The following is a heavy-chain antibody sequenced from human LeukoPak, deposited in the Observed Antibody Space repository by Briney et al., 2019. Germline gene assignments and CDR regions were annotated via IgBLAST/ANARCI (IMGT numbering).Heavy chain of an antibody. CDR1: GGSISSSSYY. D-gene: IGHD3-10*01. CDR2: IYYSGST. J-gene: IGHJ5*02. Sequence: SETLSLTCTVSGGSISSSSYYWGWIRQPPGKGLEWIGSIYYSGSTYYNPSLKSRVTISVDTSKNQFSLKLSSVTAADTAVYYCARGYYYGSGSYYKNWFDHWGQGTLVTVSS. V-gene: IGHV4-39*07. CDR3: ARGYYYGSGSYYKNWFDH.